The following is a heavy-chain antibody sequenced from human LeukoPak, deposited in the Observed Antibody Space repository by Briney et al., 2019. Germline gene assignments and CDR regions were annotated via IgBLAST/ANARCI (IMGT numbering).Heavy chain of an antibody. D-gene: IGHD3-10*01. J-gene: IGHJ3*02. V-gene: IGHV4-34*01. CDR3: ASGRNYYGSGSYYRLYAFDI. Sequence: PSETLSLTCAVYGGSFSGYYWSWIRQPPGKGLEWIGEINHSGSTNYNPSLKSRVTISVDTSKNQFSLKLSSVTAADTAVYYCASGRNYYGSGSYYRLYAFDIWRQGTMVTVSS. CDR1: GGSFSGYY. CDR2: INHSGST.